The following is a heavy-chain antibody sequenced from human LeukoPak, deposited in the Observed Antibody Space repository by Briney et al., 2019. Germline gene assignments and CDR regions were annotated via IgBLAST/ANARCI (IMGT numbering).Heavy chain of an antibody. Sequence: SLRLSCAASGFTLDDYAMHRVRQAPGKGLEWVSGISWNSGGIGYADSVKGRFTISRDNAKNSLYLQMNSLRAEDTALYYCAKDTYWRRDGYNFDYWGQGTLVTVSS. CDR1: GFTLDDYA. J-gene: IGHJ4*02. CDR3: AKDTYWRRDGYNFDY. V-gene: IGHV3-9*01. CDR2: ISWNSGGI. D-gene: IGHD5-24*01.